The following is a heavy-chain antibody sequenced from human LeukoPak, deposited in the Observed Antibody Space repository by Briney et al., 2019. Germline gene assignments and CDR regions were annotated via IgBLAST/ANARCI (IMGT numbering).Heavy chain of an antibody. CDR1: GFTFSSYW. V-gene: IGHV3-7*03. CDR3: AREYYDSSGYYYVSGYYYYYGMDV. D-gene: IGHD3-22*01. Sequence: GGSLRLSCAASGFTFSSYWMSWVRQAPGKGLEWVANIKQDGSEKYYVDSVKGRFTISRDNAKNSLYLQMSSLRAEDTAVYYCAREYYDSSGYYYVSGYYYYYGMDVWGQGTTVTVSS. CDR2: IKQDGSEK. J-gene: IGHJ6*02.